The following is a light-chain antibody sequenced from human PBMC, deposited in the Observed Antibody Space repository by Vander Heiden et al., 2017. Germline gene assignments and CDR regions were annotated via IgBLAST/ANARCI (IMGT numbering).Light chain of an antibody. Sequence: EIVMTQSPATLSVSPGERATLSCRASQSVSSNLAWYQQKPGQAPRLLIYGASTRATGIPARFSGSGSGTEFTLTISSLQSEDFAVYYCQQYNNCPRYGFGGGTKVEIK. CDR1: QSVSSN. CDR3: QQYNNCPRYG. CDR2: GAS. V-gene: IGKV3-15*01. J-gene: IGKJ4*01.